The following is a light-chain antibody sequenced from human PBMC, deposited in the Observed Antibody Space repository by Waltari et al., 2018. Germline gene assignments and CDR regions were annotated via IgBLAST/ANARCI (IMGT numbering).Light chain of an antibody. J-gene: IGLJ1*01. CDR1: SAAIGGYRY. CDR3: FSYAGSYTLGV. Sequence: QSALPQPRPVSGSPGHSGPIPCNGTSAAIGGYRYASWYQQHPGKAPKLIIYDVYKRPSGVPDRFSGSKSGTTASLTISGLQADDEANYYCFSYAGSYTLGVFGVGTKVAVL. CDR2: DVY. V-gene: IGLV2-11*01.